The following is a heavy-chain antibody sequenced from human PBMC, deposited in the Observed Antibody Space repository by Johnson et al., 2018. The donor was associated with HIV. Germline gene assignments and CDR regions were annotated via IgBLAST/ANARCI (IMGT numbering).Heavy chain of an antibody. CDR2: IQEDGSAK. Sequence: EVQLVESGGGLVQPGGSLRLSCAASGFTFSSSWMDWVRQAPGKGLEWVAIIQEDGSAKHYSDSVKGRFTISRDNAKNSLYLQMSSLRAEDTAVYFCVGDLRSDAFDIWGQGTMVTVSS. J-gene: IGHJ3*02. CDR1: GFTFSSSW. CDR3: VGDLRSDAFDI. V-gene: IGHV3-7*01.